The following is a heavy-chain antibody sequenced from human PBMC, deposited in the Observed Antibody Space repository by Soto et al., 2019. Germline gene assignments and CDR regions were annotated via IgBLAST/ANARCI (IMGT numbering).Heavy chain of an antibody. CDR3: ARDNGMAGSFDP. D-gene: IGHD2-8*01. CDR1: GFTFSSYS. Sequence: GGSLRLSCAASGFTFSSYSMNWVRQAPGKGLEWVSYISIGSTTIFYADSVKGRFTISRDNAKNSLYLQMNSLRDEDMAVYYCARDNGMAGSFDPWGQGTLVTVSS. J-gene: IGHJ5*02. V-gene: IGHV3-48*02. CDR2: ISIGSTTI.